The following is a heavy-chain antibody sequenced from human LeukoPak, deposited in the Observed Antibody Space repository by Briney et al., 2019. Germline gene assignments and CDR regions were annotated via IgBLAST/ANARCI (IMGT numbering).Heavy chain of an antibody. D-gene: IGHD6-13*01. CDR1: GFTFSSYS. V-gene: IGHV3-23*01. CDR3: ATDRRRGGYSSSWYYFDY. Sequence: PGGSLRLSCAAPGFTFSSYSMSWVRQAPGKGLEWVSAINGSGGSTYYADSVKGRFTISRDNSKNTLYLQMNSLRAEDTAVYYCATDRRRGGYSSSWYYFDYWGQGTLVTVSS. J-gene: IGHJ4*02. CDR2: INGSGGST.